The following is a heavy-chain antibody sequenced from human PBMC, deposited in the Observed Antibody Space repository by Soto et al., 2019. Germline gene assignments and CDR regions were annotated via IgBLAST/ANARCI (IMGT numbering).Heavy chain of an antibody. J-gene: IGHJ6*02. CDR2: ISPYNGNT. Sequence: ASVKVSCKASGYPFTSYGIGWVRQAPGQGLEWMGWISPYNGNTYYPQKFQGRVTMTTDTSTNTAYMELRSLKSEDTAVYYCARGKVVTFTIFGVVSGALKEYYGMDVWGQGTTVTVSS. D-gene: IGHD3-3*01. CDR1: GYPFTSYG. CDR3: ARGKVVTFTIFGVVSGALKEYYGMDV. V-gene: IGHV1-18*01.